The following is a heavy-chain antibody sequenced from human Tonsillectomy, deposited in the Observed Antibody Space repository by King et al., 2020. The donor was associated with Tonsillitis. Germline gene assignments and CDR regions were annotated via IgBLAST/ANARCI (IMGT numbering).Heavy chain of an antibody. J-gene: IGHJ6*02. CDR2: IIPMFYKT. CDR1: GDTFSNYA. D-gene: IGHD3-16*01. CDR3: ARVGEGGPSSYYGMDV. Sequence: QLVQSGAEVKKPGSSVKVSCKASGDTFSNYAISWVRQAPGQGLEWMGVIIPMFYKTNYAQKLQGRVTITADESRRTAYLELSSLRSEDTGVYYCARVGEGGPSSYYGMDVWGQGTTVTVSS. V-gene: IGHV1-69*12.